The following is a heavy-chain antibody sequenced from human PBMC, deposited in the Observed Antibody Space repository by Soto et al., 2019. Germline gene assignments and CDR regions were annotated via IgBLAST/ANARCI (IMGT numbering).Heavy chain of an antibody. CDR2: IYPGDSDT. D-gene: IGHD2-2*01. Sequence: GESLKISCEGSGDSFTSYWIGWVREMPGKGLEWMGIIYPGDSDTRYSPSFQGQVTISADKSISTADLQWSSLKASDTAMYYCASTGRGYQLRGLVAHHLDVSRHGTPVTVPS. J-gene: IGHJ6*02. V-gene: IGHV5-51*01. CDR3: ASTGRGYQLRGLVAHHLDV. CDR1: GDSFTSYW.